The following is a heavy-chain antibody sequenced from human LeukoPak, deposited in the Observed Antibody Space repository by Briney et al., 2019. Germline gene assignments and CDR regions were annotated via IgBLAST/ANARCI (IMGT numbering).Heavy chain of an antibody. V-gene: IGHV3-48*03. D-gene: IGHD2-15*01. CDR2: ISSSGSSI. Sequence: GGSLRLSCAASGFTFSSYEMNWVRQAPGKGLEWVSYISSSGSSIYYADSVKGRFTISRDNANNSLYLQINSLRAEDTAVYYCARDRYCSGGSCYYFDYWGQGTLVTVSS. J-gene: IGHJ4*02. CDR3: ARDRYCSGGSCYYFDY. CDR1: GFTFSSYE.